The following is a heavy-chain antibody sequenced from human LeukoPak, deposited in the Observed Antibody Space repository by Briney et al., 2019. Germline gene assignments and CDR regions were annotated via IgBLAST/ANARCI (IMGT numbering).Heavy chain of an antibody. CDR3: AKGAVAGNQKPGGY. V-gene: IGHV3-23*01. D-gene: IGHD6-19*01. CDR1: GLTFSRYA. Sequence: GGSLRLSCAASGLTFSRYAMSWARQAPGQGLEWVSSIGATDGLTNYADSVKGRFSISRDNSKNTLYLQMTDLRDEDTAVYYCAKGAVAGNQKPGGYWGQGTLVTVSS. CDR2: IGATDGLT. J-gene: IGHJ4*02.